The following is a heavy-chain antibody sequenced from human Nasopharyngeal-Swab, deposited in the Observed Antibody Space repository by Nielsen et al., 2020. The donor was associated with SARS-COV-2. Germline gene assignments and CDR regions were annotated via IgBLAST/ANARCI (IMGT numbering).Heavy chain of an antibody. D-gene: IGHD2-15*01. CDR1: GFTVSSNY. CDR2: IYSGGST. Sequence: GESLKISCAASGFTVSSNYMSWVRQAPGKGLEWVSVIYSGGSTYYADSVNGRFTISRHNSKNTLYLQMNSLRAEDTAVYYCARATCSGGSCYWGSHYYYYGMDVWGQGTTVTVSS. V-gene: IGHV3-53*04. J-gene: IGHJ6*02. CDR3: ARATCSGGSCYWGSHYYYYGMDV.